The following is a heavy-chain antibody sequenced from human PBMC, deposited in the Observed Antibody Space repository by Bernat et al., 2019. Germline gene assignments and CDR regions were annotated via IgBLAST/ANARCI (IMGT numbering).Heavy chain of an antibody. Sequence: EVQLVESGGGLVQPGGSLRLSCAASGFTVSSNYMSWVRQAPGKGLEWVSVIYSGGSTYYADSVKCRFTISRDKSKNTLYLQMNSLRAEDTAVYYCTAGIGVFIAVAGTPSRDYWGQGTLVTVSS. CDR1: GFTVSSNY. CDR2: IYSGGST. V-gene: IGHV3-66*01. CDR3: TAGIGVFIAVAGTPSRDY. D-gene: IGHD6-19*01. J-gene: IGHJ4*02.